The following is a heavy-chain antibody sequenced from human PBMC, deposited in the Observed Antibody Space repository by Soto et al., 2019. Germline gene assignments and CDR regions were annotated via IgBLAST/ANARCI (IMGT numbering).Heavy chain of an antibody. V-gene: IGHV4-4*02. CDR3: ARRWGEGRVDH. D-gene: IGHD3-10*01. CDR1: GGSISSSNW. J-gene: IGHJ4*02. Sequence: QVQLQESGPGLVKPSGTLSLTCAVSGGSISSSNWWSWVRQPPGKGLHWIGEIYHSGSTNYIPSLTSRVTISVAKSRNQFSLKLSSVTAADTAVYYCARRWGEGRVDHWGQGTLVTVSS. CDR2: IYHSGST.